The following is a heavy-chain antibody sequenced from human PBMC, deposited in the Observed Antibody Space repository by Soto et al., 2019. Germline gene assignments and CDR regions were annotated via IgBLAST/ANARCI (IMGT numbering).Heavy chain of an antibody. V-gene: IGHV1-8*01. CDR2: MTPSSGNT. CDR3: TRGDF. Sequence: QVQLVQSGAEAKKPGASVTVSCQASGYTFTSYDINWVRLATGQGLEWMGFMTPSSGNTGYAQKFQGRVTLTRNTSIRTAYLELSSLRSDDTAAYYCTRGDFWGQGTLVTVSS. J-gene: IGHJ4*02. CDR1: GYTFTSYD.